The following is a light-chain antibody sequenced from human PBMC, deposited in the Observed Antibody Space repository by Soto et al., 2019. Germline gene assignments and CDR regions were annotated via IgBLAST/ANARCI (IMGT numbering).Light chain of an antibody. CDR3: QQSYSTPPS. Sequence: DIQMTQSPSSLSASVGDRVTITCRASQSISSYLNWYQQKPGKAPKLLIYAASSLQSGVPSRFSGSGSGTDFTFTISSLQPEDFATYYCQQSYSTPPSLGQGTKLEIK. J-gene: IGKJ2*01. CDR1: QSISSY. V-gene: IGKV1-39*01. CDR2: AAS.